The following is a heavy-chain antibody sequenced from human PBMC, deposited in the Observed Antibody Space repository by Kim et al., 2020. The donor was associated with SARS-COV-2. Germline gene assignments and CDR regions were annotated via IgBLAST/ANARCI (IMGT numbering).Heavy chain of an antibody. CDR2: TYYRSKWYN. V-gene: IGHV6-1*01. Sequence: SPARGIEWLGRTYYRSKWYNDYAVSVKSRITINPDTSKNQFSLQLNSVTPEDTAVDYCARDVDGMDVWGQGTTVTFSS. CDR3: ARDVDGMDV. D-gene: IGHD2-15*01. J-gene: IGHJ6*01.